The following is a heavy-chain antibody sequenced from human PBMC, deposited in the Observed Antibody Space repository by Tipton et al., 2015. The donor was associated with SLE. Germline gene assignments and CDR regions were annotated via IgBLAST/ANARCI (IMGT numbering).Heavy chain of an antibody. D-gene: IGHD5-18*01. V-gene: IGHV4-34*01. CDR2: IHHSGNT. CDR3: ARQRTRERGYTYGDYWYFDL. Sequence: TLSLTCGVSGGSLSGYYWSWIRQPPGKGLEWIGEIHHSGNTKYNVSLKSRVTISIDTSKNQFSLTVSSVTAAETAVYYCARQRTRERGYTYGDYWYFDLWGRGTLVTVS. CDR1: GGSLSGYY. J-gene: IGHJ2*01.